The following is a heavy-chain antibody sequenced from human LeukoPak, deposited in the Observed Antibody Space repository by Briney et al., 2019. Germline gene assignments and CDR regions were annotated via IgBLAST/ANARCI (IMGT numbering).Heavy chain of an antibody. CDR2: IYTSGST. D-gene: IGHD2-2*02. CDR1: GGSISSGSYY. V-gene: IGHV4-61*02. Sequence: NPSETLSLTCTVSGGSISSGSYYWSWIRQPAGKGLEWIGRIYTSGSTNYNPSLKSRVTISVDTSKNQFSLKLSSVTAADTAVYYCAREIGIVVVPAAIGTSDAFDIWGQGTMVTVSS. CDR3: AREIGIVVVPAAIGTSDAFDI. J-gene: IGHJ3*02.